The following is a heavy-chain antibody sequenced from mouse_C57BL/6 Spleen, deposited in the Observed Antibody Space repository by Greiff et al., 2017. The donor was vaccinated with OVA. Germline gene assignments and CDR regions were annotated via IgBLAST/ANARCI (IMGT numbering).Heavy chain of an antibody. Sequence: ESGPGLVKPSQSLSLSCSVTGYSITSGYFWYWIRQFPGNKLELIGYISYDGSNNYNPSLKNRISITRDTSKNQFFLKLNSVTTEYTATEYCARWSYEYYFDYWGQGTTLTVSS. V-gene: IGHV3-6*01. CDR3: ARWSYEYYFDY. CDR1: GYSITSGYF. CDR2: ISYDGSN. D-gene: IGHD1-1*01. J-gene: IGHJ2*01.